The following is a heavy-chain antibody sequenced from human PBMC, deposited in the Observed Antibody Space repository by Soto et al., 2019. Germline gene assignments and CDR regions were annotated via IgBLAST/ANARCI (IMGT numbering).Heavy chain of an antibody. J-gene: IGHJ4*02. CDR1: GYTFTSYG. V-gene: IGHV1-18*04. CDR3: ARDRGRIAARLGVDYFDY. Sequence: QVQLVQSGAEVKKPGASVKVSCKASGYTFTSYGISWVRQAPGQGLEWMGWISAYNGNTNYAQKLQGRVTMTTDTSKSPAYMELRSLGSDDTAVYYCARDRGRIAARLGVDYFDYWGQGTLVTVSS. D-gene: IGHD6-6*01. CDR2: ISAYNGNT.